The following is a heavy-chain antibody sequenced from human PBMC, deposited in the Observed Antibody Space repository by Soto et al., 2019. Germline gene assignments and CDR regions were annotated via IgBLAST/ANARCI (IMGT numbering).Heavy chain of an antibody. CDR2: ISYSGST. Sequence: SETLSLTCTVSGGSISTDYWTWIRQPPGNGLEWIGYISYSGSTNYNPSLKSRLTISLNTSKKHFSLKLSSVTAADTAVYYCARGTRATQYYYYFYGMDVWGQGTTVTVSS. V-gene: IGHV4-59*01. CDR3: ARGTRATQYYYYFYGMDV. CDR1: GGSISTDY. J-gene: IGHJ6*02.